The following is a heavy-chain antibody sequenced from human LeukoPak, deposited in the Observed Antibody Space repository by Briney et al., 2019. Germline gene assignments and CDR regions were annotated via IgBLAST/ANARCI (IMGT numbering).Heavy chain of an antibody. J-gene: IGHJ4*02. Sequence: GGSLRLSCAASGFTFSDSWMNWVRQAPGKGLEWVSYISSSSSTIYYADSVKGRFTISRDNAKNSLYLQMNSLRAEDTAVYYCARADSDFDYWGQGTLVTVSS. V-gene: IGHV3-48*04. CDR3: ARADSDFDY. D-gene: IGHD3/OR15-3a*01. CDR2: ISSSSSTI. CDR1: GFTFSDSW.